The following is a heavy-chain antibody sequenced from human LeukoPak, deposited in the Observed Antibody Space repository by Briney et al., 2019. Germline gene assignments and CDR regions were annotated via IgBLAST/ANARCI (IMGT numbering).Heavy chain of an antibody. D-gene: IGHD6-13*01. CDR1: GFTFSSYG. CDR3: AKGVAAAGTFDY. Sequence: PGGSLRLSCAASGFTFSSYGMHWVRQAPGKGLEWVAVISYDGSNKYYADSVKGRFTISRVNSKNTLYLQMNSLRAEDTAVYYCAKGVAAAGTFDYWGQGTLVTVSS. CDR2: ISYDGSNK. V-gene: IGHV3-30*18. J-gene: IGHJ4*02.